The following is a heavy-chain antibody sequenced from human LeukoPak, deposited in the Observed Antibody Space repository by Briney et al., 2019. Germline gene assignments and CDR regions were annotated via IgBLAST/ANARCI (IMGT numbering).Heavy chain of an antibody. D-gene: IGHD3-3*01. Sequence: PRASVKVSCKASGYTFTSYGISWVRQAPGQGLEWMGWISACNGNTNYAQKLQGRVTMTTDTSTSTAYMELRSLRSDDTAVYYCARDQWSYYDFWSGYYYFDYWGQGTLVTVSS. J-gene: IGHJ4*02. CDR1: GYTFTSYG. V-gene: IGHV1-18*01. CDR3: ARDQWSYYDFWSGYYYFDY. CDR2: ISACNGNT.